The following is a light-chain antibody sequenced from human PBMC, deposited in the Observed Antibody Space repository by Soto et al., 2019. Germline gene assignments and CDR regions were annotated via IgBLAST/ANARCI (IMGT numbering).Light chain of an antibody. CDR1: SSDIGSYNL. J-gene: IGLJ3*02. V-gene: IGLV2-23*01. CDR3: CSYAGSSTWV. CDR2: EGT. Sequence: QSALTQPDSVSESPGQSITISCTGTSSDIGSYNLVSWYQQHPGKAPKLMMYEGTKRPSGASNRFSGSKSGNTASLTISGLQAEDESDYDCCSYAGSSTWVFGGGTKVTVL.